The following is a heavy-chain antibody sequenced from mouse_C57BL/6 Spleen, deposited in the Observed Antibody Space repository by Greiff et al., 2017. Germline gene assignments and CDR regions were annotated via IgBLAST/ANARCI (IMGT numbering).Heavy chain of an antibody. V-gene: IGHV1-39*01. CDR2: INPNYGTT. J-gene: IGHJ4*01. CDR3: ARHGYYGSSYYAMDY. D-gene: IGHD1-1*01. CDR1: GYSFTDYN. Sequence: VQLKQSGPELVKPGASVKISCKASGYSFTDYNMNWVKQSNGKSLEWIGVINPNYGTTSYNQKFKGKATLTVDQSSSTAYMQLNSLTSEDSAVYYCARHGYYGSSYYAMDYWGQGTSVTVSS.